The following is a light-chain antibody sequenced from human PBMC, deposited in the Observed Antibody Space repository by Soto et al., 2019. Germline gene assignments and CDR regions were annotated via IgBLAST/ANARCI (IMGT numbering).Light chain of an antibody. CDR2: GSS. Sequence: EIVLTQSPGTLSLSPGERATLSCTASQSVSSSYLAWYQQKPGQAPRLLIYGSSRRVTGIPDRFSGSGSGTHFTLTISKLEPEDFAVYYCQLYGSSWTFGQGTKVEIK. CDR3: QLYGSSWT. V-gene: IGKV3-20*01. CDR1: QSVSSSY. J-gene: IGKJ1*01.